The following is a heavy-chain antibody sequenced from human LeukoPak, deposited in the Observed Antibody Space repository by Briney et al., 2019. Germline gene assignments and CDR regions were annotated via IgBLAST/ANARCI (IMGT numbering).Heavy chain of an antibody. CDR1: GFTFSSYA. J-gene: IGHJ4*02. Sequence: GGSLRLSCAASGFTFSSYAMSWVRQAPGKGLEWVSAISGSGGSTYYTDSVKGRFTISRDNSKNTLYLQLNSLRAEDTSVYYCAKGASGSGPNYFDYWGQGTLVTVSS. CDR3: AKGASGSGPNYFDY. V-gene: IGHV3-23*01. D-gene: IGHD3-10*01. CDR2: ISGSGGST.